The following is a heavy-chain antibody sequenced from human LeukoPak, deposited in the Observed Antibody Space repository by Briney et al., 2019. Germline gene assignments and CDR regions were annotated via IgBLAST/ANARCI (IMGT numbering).Heavy chain of an antibody. J-gene: IGHJ5*02. D-gene: IGHD3-16*01. Sequence: SETLSLTCTVSGGSISNYYWCWIRQPPGKGLEWIGYIHYSGSTNYNPSLKSRVTILVDTSKNQFSLRLSSVTAADTAVYYCARYGTWFDPWGQGALVTVSS. CDR3: ARYGTWFDP. V-gene: IGHV4-59*08. CDR1: GGSISNYY. CDR2: IHYSGST.